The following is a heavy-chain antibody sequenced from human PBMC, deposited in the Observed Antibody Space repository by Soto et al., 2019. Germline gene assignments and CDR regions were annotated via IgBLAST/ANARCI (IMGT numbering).Heavy chain of an antibody. CDR3: ARGSAAGTKSPFDY. CDR2: IHYSGST. D-gene: IGHD6-13*01. J-gene: IGHJ4*02. V-gene: IGHV4-59*01. Sequence: VQLQESGPGLLKPSETLSLTCTVSGGSISGYYWSWMRQSPGKGLEWIGYIHYSGSTNYDPSLKSRVTISVDTSKNQLSLKLSSVTAADTAVYYCARGSAAGTKSPFDYWGQGTLVTVSS. CDR1: GGSISGYY.